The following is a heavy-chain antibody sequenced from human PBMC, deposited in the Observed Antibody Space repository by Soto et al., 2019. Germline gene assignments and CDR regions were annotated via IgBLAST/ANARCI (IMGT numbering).Heavy chain of an antibody. Sequence: QVHLVQSGAEVKKPGASVKVSCKGSGYDFTTYGITWVQQAPGQGLEWMAWISAHNGNTDYAQKLEGRVTVTRDTSTSTAYMELRSLSSDDTAMYYCARGRYGDYWGQGALVTVSS. CDR1: GYDFTTYG. V-gene: IGHV1-18*01. CDR2: ISAHNGNT. D-gene: IGHD1-1*01. CDR3: ARGRYGDY. J-gene: IGHJ4*02.